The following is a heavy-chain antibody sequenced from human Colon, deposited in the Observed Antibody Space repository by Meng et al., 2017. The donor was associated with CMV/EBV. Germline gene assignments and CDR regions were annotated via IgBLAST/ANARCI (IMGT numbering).Heavy chain of an antibody. CDR1: GYTITNCD. D-gene: IGHD3-22*01. Sequence: SGYTITNCDITWVRQAPGQGLEWMGWMNPNNGYTGYAQKFQGRVTMTTDTSINTAYMELSSLSSDDTAVYYCAPNYYDSSGYPFFHYWGQGTLVTVSS. CDR3: APNYYDSSGYPFFHY. V-gene: IGHV1-8*01. CDR2: MNPNNGYT. J-gene: IGHJ4*02.